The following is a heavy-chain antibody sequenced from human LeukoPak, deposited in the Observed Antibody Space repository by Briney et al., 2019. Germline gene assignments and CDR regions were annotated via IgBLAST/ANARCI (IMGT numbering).Heavy chain of an antibody. V-gene: IGHV4-59*01. Sequence: SETLSLTCTVSGGSISSYYWSWIRQPPGKGLEWIGYIYYSGSTNYNPSLKSRVTISVDTSKNQFSLKLSSVTAADTAVYYCVRGLWFGEKRPFYYYYGMDVWGQGTTVTVSS. CDR2: IYYSGST. D-gene: IGHD3-10*01. J-gene: IGHJ6*02. CDR3: VRGLWFGEKRPFYYYYGMDV. CDR1: GGSISSYY.